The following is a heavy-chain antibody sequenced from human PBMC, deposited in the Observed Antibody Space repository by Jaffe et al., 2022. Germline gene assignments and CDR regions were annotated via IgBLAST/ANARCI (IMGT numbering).Heavy chain of an antibody. D-gene: IGHD3-10*01. Sequence: EVQLVESGGGLVKPGGSLRLSCAASGFTFSNAWMSWVRQAPGKGLEWVGRIKSKTDGGTTDYAAPVKGRFTISRDDSKNTLYLQMNSLKTEDTAVYYCTTEWHYYGSGSHNAMNWYFDLWGRGTLVTVSS. V-gene: IGHV3-15*01. CDR3: TTEWHYYGSGSHNAMNWYFDL. CDR1: GFTFSNAW. J-gene: IGHJ2*01. CDR2: IKSKTDGGTT.